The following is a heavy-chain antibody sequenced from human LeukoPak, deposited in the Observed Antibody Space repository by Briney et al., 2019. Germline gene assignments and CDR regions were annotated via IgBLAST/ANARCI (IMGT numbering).Heavy chain of an antibody. CDR3: SRRGWLPPAISPTYNWFDP. J-gene: IGHJ5*02. D-gene: IGHD2-2*02. Sequence: DSVKGRFTISRDNANNSLYLQMNSLRAEDTAVYYCSRRGWLPPAISPTYNWFDPWGQGTLVTVSS. V-gene: IGHV3-7*01.